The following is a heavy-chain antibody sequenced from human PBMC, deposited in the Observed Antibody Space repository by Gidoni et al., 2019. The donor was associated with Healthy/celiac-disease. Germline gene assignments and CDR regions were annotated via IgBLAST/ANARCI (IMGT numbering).Heavy chain of an antibody. J-gene: IGHJ4*02. Sequence: QVQLVESGGGLVKPGGSLRLSCAASGFTFSDYYMSWIRHAPGKGLEWVSYISSSSSYTNSADSVKGRFTISRDNAKNSLYLQMNSLRAEDTAVYYCARDDRYGSSSRGAFDYWGQGTLVTVSS. CDR3: ARDDRYGSSSRGAFDY. D-gene: IGHD6-6*01. CDR1: GFTFSDYY. CDR2: ISSSSSYT. V-gene: IGHV3-11*06.